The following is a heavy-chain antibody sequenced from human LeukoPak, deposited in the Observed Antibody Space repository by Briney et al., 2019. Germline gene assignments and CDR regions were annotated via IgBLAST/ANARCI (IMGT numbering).Heavy chain of an antibody. D-gene: IGHD6-13*01. CDR3: AREWQGGIAAAGTRIEGDY. V-gene: IGHV3-7*01. J-gene: IGHJ4*02. Sequence: HPGRSLRLSCAASGFTLSSYWMSWVRQAPGKGLEWVANINQDGSGKYYVDSVKGRFTISRDNAENSLFLQMNSLRVEDTAVYYCAREWQGGIAAAGTRIEGDYWGQGTLVAVSS. CDR1: GFTLSSYW. CDR2: INQDGSGK.